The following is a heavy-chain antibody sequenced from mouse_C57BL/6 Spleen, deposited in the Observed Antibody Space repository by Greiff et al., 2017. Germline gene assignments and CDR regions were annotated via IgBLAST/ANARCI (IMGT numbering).Heavy chain of an antibody. D-gene: IGHD2-4*01. CDR2: IYPGDGDT. CDR3: ARFDYDGRGDY. J-gene: IGHJ2*01. Sequence: QVQLQQSGPELVKPGASVKISCKASGYAFSSSWMNWVKQRPGKGLEWIGRIYPGDGDTNYNGKFKGKATLTADKSSSTAYMQLSSLTSEDSAVYFCARFDYDGRGDYWGKGTTLTVSS. CDR1: GYAFSSSW. V-gene: IGHV1-82*01.